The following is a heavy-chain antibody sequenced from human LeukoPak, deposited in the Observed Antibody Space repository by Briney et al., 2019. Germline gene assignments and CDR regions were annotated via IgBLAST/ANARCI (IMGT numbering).Heavy chain of an antibody. D-gene: IGHD3-10*01. CDR1: GGSISSYY. V-gene: IGHV4-59*08. CDR2: IYYSGST. Sequence: SETLSLTCTVSGGSISSYYWNWIRQPPGKGLEWIGYIYYSGSTNYNPSLKSRVTISVDTSKNQFSLKLSSVTAADTAVYYCARRVANSNYYYYGMDVWGQGTTVTVSS. J-gene: IGHJ6*02. CDR3: ARRVANSNYYYYGMDV.